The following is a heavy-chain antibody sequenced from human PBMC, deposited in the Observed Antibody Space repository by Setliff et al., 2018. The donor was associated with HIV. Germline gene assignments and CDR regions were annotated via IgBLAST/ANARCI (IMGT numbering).Heavy chain of an antibody. CDR1: GGSFRSSRYY. D-gene: IGHD1-26*01. Sequence: SSETLSLTCTVSGGSFRSSRYYWGWIRQPPGKGLEWIGNIHYGGFFWYSPSLKSRVTISVDTSKNQFSLKLTSVTAADTAVYYCARGQDLGATWTGYYYYYMDVWGKGTTVTVSS. J-gene: IGHJ6*03. CDR3: ARGQDLGATWTGYYYYYMDV. CDR2: IHYGGFF. V-gene: IGHV4-39*01.